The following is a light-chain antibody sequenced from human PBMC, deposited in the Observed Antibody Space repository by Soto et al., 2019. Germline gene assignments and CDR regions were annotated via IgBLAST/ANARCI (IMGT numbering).Light chain of an antibody. J-gene: IGLJ3*02. V-gene: IGLV2-14*01. CDR1: SSDVGGYNF. CDR3: SSYSSSSTGV. CDR2: EVD. Sequence: QSALTQPASVSGSPGQSITISCSGTSSDVGGYNFVSWYQQHPGEAPKLMIYEVDYRPSGVSNRFSGSRSGNTASLTISGLQAEDEADYYCSSYSSSSTGVFGGGTQLTVL.